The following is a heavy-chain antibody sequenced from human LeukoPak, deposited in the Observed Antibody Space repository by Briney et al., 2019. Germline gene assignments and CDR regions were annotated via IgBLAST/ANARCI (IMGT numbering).Heavy chain of an antibody. D-gene: IGHD3-10*01. CDR2: IYTSGST. J-gene: IGHJ2*01. CDR3: ASYAGFGEYWYCDL. CDR1: GGSISSYY. V-gene: IGHV4-4*07. Sequence: SETLSLTCTVSGGSISSYYWSWIRQPAGKGLEWIGRIYTSGSTNYNPSLKSRVTMSVDTSKNQFSLKLSSVTAADTAVYYCASYAGFGEYWYCDLWGRGTLVTVSS.